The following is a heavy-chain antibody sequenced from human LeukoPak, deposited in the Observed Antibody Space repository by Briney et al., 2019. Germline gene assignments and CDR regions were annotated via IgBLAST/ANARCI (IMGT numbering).Heavy chain of an antibody. Sequence: GGSLRLSCAASGFTFSSYWMHWVRQAPGKGLVWVSRINSDGSSTSYADSVKGRFTISRDNAKNTLYLQMNSLRAEDTAVYYCARMRGSEFGAFDIWGQGTMVTVSS. J-gene: IGHJ3*02. D-gene: IGHD3-10*01. CDR1: GFTFSSYW. V-gene: IGHV3-74*01. CDR3: ARMRGSEFGAFDI. CDR2: INSDGSST.